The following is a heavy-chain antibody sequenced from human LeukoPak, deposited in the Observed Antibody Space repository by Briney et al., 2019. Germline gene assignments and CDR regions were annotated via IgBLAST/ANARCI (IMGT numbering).Heavy chain of an antibody. CDR3: ARDRLRAFDI. CDR1: VYTFTSYY. Sequence: ASVKVSRKSSVYTFTSYYMHWVRQAPGQGLAGVGIINPSGGSTSYAQKFQGRVTMTRDTSTSTVYMELSSLRSEDTAVYYCARDRLRAFDIWGQGTMVTVPS. V-gene: IGHV1-46*01. J-gene: IGHJ3*02. CDR2: INPSGGST.